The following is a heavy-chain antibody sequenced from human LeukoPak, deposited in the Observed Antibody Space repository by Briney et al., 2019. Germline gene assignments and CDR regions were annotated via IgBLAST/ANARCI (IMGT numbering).Heavy chain of an antibody. D-gene: IGHD4-17*01. J-gene: IGHJ6*02. CDR3: ARDNLMTTVTTGYYYYYGMDV. V-gene: IGHV4-31*03. CDR2: IYYSGST. CDR1: GGSISSGGYY. Sequence: SQTLSLTCTVSGGSISSGGYYWSWIRQHPGKGLEWIGYIYYSGSTYYNPSLKSRVTISVDTSKNQFSLKLSSVTAADTAVYYCARDNLMTTVTTGYYYYYGMDVWGQGTTVTVSS.